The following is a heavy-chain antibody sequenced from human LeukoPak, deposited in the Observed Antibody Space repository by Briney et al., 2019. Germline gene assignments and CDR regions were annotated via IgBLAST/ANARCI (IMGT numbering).Heavy chain of an antibody. J-gene: IGHJ6*02. D-gene: IGHD3-10*01. CDR1: GFTFSRYW. CDR3: ARDAMVRGPSGMDV. V-gene: IGHV3-7*01. CDR2: INQDGSGE. Sequence: PGGSLRLSCAASGFTFSRYWMSWVRQAPGKGLEWVATINQDGSGEYYVDSLRGRFTISRDNSKNTLYLQMNSLRAEDTAVYYCARDAMVRGPSGMDVWGQGTTVTVSS.